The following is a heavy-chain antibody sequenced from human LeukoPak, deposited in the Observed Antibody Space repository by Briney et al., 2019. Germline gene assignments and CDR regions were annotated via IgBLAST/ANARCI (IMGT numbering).Heavy chain of an antibody. CDR1: GGSFSGYY. D-gene: IGHD2-2*01. V-gene: IGHV4-34*01. Sequence: PSETLSLTCAVYGGSFSGYYWSWIHQPPGKGLEWIGEINHSGSTNYNPSLKSRVTISVDTSKNQFSLKLSSVTAADTAVYYCARVFPCSSTSCYPFDYWGQGTLVTVSS. CDR3: ARVFPCSSTSCYPFDY. CDR2: INHSGST. J-gene: IGHJ4*02.